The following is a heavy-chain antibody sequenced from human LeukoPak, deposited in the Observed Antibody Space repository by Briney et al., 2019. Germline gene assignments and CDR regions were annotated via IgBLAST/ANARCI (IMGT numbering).Heavy chain of an antibody. CDR2: INTNTGNP. CDR1: GFTFTSYD. V-gene: IGHV7-4-1*02. J-gene: IGHJ4*02. D-gene: IGHD2-21*01. CDR3: ARAARRDFDY. Sequence: ASVKVSCKASGFTFTSYDFNWVRQATGQGLEWMGWINTNTGNPTYAQGFTGRFVFSLDTSVSTAYLQISSLKAEDTAVYYCARAARRDFDYWGQGTLVTVSS.